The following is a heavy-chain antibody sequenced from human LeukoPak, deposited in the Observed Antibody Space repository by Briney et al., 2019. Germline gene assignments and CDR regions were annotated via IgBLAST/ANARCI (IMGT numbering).Heavy chain of an antibody. CDR2: IYYSGST. CDR1: GGSISSGGYY. CDR3: ARVADCSGGSCSFDY. J-gene: IGHJ4*02. Sequence: PSQTLSLTCTVSGGSISSGGYYWSWIRQHPGKGLEWIGYIYYSGSTYYNPSLKSRVTISVDTSKNQFSLKLSSVTAADTAVYYCARVADCSGGSCSFDYWGQGTLVTVSS. D-gene: IGHD2-15*01. V-gene: IGHV4-31*03.